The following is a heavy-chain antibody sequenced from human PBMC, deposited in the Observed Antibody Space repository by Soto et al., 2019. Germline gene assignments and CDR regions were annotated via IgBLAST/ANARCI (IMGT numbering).Heavy chain of an antibody. J-gene: IGHJ4*02. V-gene: IGHV4-59*01. CDR1: GASISTYY. D-gene: IGHD6-6*01. CDR3: ASGRSSSRD. Sequence: SETLSLTCTVSGASISTYYWSWIRQPPGKGLEWIGYIHYSGSTNYNPPLKSRVTISTDTSKNQFSLKLSSVTAADTAVYYCASGRSSSRDWGQGTLVTVSS. CDR2: IHYSGST.